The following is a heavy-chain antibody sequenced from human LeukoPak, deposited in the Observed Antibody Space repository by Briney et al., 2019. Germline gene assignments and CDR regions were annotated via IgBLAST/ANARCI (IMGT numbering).Heavy chain of an antibody. J-gene: IGHJ6*03. D-gene: IGHD3-10*01. CDR3: ARSVELNYYYMDV. CDR1: GYTFKSYG. Sequence: ASVKASCKASGYTFKSYGISWVRQAPGQGLEWMGWISTYNGNTNYAQKLQGRVTVTTDTSTSTAYMELRSLRSDDTAVYYCARSVELNYYYMDVWGKGTTVTVSS. CDR2: ISTYNGNT. V-gene: IGHV1-18*01.